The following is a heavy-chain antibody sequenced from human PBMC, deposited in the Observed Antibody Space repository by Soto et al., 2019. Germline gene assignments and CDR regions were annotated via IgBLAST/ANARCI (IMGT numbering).Heavy chain of an antibody. CDR2: IDPGSGKA. D-gene: IGHD2-8*01. V-gene: IGHV1-3*01. CDR3: TRDLNGGNPFDY. Sequence: ASVKVSCKPSGYTLTNYAIHWVRQAAGQGLEWLAWIDPGSGKATYSQKVQGRLILSRDNSASTFYMDLTSLTSEDTAVYFCTRDLNGGNPFDYWGQGALVTVS. CDR1: GYTLTNYA. J-gene: IGHJ4*02.